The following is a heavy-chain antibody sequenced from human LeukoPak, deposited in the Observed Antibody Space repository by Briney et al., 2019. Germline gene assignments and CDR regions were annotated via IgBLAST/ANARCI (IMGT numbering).Heavy chain of an antibody. CDR3: ARVVTRRNLWSGYYHDY. V-gene: IGHV1-69*01. CDR2: IIPIFGTA. CDR1: GGTFSSYA. Sequence: SVKVSCKASGGTFSSYAISWVRQAPGQGLEWMGGIIPIFGTANYAQKFQGRVTITADESTSTAYIELGSRRSEDTGVYYCARVVTRRNLWSGYYHDYWGQGTLVTVSS. J-gene: IGHJ4*02. D-gene: IGHD3-3*01.